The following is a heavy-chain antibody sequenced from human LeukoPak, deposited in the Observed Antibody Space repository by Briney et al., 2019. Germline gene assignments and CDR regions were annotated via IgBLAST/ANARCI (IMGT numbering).Heavy chain of an antibody. CDR2: IYYSGST. V-gene: IGHV4-59*01. J-gene: IGHJ3*02. CDR3: ASWGPEYYYDSSGYYYSGAFDI. D-gene: IGHD3-22*01. CDR1: GGSISSYY. Sequence: PSETLSLTCTVSGGSISSYYWSWIRQPPGKGLEWIGYIYYSGSTNYNPSLKSRVTISVDTSKNQFSLKLSSVTAADTAVYYCASWGPEYYYDSSGYYYSGAFDIWGQGTMVTVSS.